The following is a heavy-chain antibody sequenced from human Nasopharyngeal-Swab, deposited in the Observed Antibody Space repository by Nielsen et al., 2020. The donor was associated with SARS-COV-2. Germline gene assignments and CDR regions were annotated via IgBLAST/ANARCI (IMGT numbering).Heavy chain of an antibody. CDR2: INPNSGGT. D-gene: IGHD5-12*01. J-gene: IGHJ4*02. V-gene: IGHV1-2*02. CDR1: GYTFTGYY. Sequence: ASVKVSCQASGYTFTGYYMHWVRQAPGQGLEWMGWINPNSGGTNYAQKFQGRVTMTRDTSISTAYMELSRLRSDDTAVYYCARAKYSGYEVYYWGQGTLVTVSS. CDR3: ARAKYSGYEVYY.